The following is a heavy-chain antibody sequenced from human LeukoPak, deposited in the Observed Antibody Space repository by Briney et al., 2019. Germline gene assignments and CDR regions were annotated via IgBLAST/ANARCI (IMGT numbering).Heavy chain of an antibody. CDR2: MNPNSGST. CDR1: GYSFISFD. CDR3: TRNLARTGDFDY. V-gene: IGHV1-8*01. Sequence: ASVKVSCKASGYSFISFDINWVRQATGQGPEWLGWMNPNSGSTGYAQNFQGRVSMTRDTSISTAYMELSNLGSEDTAVYYCTRNLARTGDFDYWGQGTPVTVSS. J-gene: IGHJ4*02. D-gene: IGHD5-12*01.